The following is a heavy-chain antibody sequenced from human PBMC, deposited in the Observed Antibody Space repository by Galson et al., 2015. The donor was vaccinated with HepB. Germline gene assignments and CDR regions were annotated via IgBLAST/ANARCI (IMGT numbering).Heavy chain of an antibody. J-gene: IGHJ6*02. CDR2: IIPIFGTA. V-gene: IGHV1-69*13. CDR3: ARDDRSLIVGASNGDYYGMDV. CDR1: GGTFSSYA. D-gene: IGHD1-26*01. Sequence: SVKVSCKASGGTFSSYAISWVRQAPGQGLEWMGGIIPIFGTANYAQKFQGRVTITADESTSTAYMELSSLRSEDTAVYYCARDDRSLIVGASNGDYYGMDVWGQGTTVTVSS.